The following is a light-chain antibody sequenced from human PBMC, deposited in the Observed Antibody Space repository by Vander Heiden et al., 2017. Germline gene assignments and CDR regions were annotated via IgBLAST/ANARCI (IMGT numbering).Light chain of an antibody. J-gene: IGLJ1*01. Sequence: QSALTRPTSLSGSPGQSITISCTGTSSHVGRYDYVSWYQQHPDKAPKIIIYDVSHRHSGISTRFSGSKSGNTASLTISGLQADDEADYYCSSYTSNSPYVFGTGTKVTVL. CDR2: DVS. CDR3: SSYTSNSPYV. CDR1: SSHVGRYDY. V-gene: IGLV2-14*03.